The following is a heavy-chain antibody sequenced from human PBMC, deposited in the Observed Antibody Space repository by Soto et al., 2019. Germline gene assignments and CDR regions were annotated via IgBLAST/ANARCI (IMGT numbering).Heavy chain of an antibody. J-gene: IGHJ6*02. D-gene: IGHD3-10*01. CDR1: GSSISXIKNY. CDR2: ISYSGST. CDR3: SRRYSFGSGKYGVDV. Sequence: TXSXTCNVSGSSISXIKNYWRLIRQPPGKGLEWIGTISYSGSTYYNPSLNGRVIISADTSKNQFSLKLSSLTAADTAVYYCSRRYSFGSGKYGVDVWGQGTMVTVSS. V-gene: IGHV4-39*01.